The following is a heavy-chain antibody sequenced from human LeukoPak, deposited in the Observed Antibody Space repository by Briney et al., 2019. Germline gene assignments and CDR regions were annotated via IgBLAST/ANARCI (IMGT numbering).Heavy chain of an antibody. D-gene: IGHD1-26*01. CDR1: GYTFNIYW. CDR2: VYPDNSKT. CDR3: TRLSGGSALRNDAFHI. J-gene: IGHJ3*02. Sequence: GESLKISCMASGYTFNIYWIAWVRLMPDKGLEWMGIVYPDNSKTIYDPSFQGQVTFSADKSTNTAYLQWSTLKASDTAIYYCTRLSGGSALRNDAFHIWGQGTMVTVSS. V-gene: IGHV5-51*01.